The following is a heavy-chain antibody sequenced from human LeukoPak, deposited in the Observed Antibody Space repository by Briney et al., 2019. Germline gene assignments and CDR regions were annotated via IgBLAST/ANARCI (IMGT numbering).Heavy chain of an antibody. CDR1: GFTFRSYS. Sequence: PGGSLRLSCAASGFTFRSYSMNWVRQAPGKGLDWVSSISSSSNYIYYADSVKGRFTISRDNAKNSLYLQMNSLRAEDTAVYYCARDGSGVYDSRGGDYWGQGTLVTVS. J-gene: IGHJ4*02. CDR3: ARDGSGVYDSRGGDY. CDR2: ISSSSNYI. V-gene: IGHV3-21*04. D-gene: IGHD3-22*01.